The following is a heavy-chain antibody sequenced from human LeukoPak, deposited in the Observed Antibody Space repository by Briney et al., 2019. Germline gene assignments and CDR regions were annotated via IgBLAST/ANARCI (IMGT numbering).Heavy chain of an antibody. CDR2: IYYTGST. Sequence: SETLSLTCSVSGGSISGSGYYWAWIRQPPGKGLEWIGSIYYTGSTHYNSSLKSRVTMSVDTSKNQFFLKLSSVTAADTAVYYCASPLGGFDNWGQGTLVTVSS. D-gene: IGHD3-16*01. J-gene: IGHJ4*02. V-gene: IGHV4-39*01. CDR1: GGSISGSGYY. CDR3: ASPLGGFDN.